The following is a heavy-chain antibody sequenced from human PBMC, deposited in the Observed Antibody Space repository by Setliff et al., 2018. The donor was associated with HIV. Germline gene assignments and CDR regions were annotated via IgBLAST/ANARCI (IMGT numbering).Heavy chain of an antibody. D-gene: IGHD5-12*01. CDR1: GGSISSHY. CDR3: ARIVATVTCYDY. V-gene: IGHV4-59*11. CDR2: IYYSGIT. J-gene: IGHJ4*02. Sequence: PSETLSLTCTVSGGSISSHYWSWIRQSPGKGLEWIGNIYYSGITNYNASLKSRVTISVDTSQNQFSLKLSSVTAADSAVYYCARIVATVTCYDYWGQGTLVTVSS.